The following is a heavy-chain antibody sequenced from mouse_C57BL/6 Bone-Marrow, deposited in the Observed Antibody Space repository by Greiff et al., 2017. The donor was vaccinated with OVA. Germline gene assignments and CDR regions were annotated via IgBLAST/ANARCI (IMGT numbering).Heavy chain of an antibody. D-gene: IGHD1-1*01. CDR1: GYTFTDYN. J-gene: IGHJ2*01. CDR2: INPNNGGT. CDR3: VSNYYGSSPYYLDY. V-gene: IGHV1-22*01. Sequence: VQLQQSGPELVKPGASVKMSCKASGYTFTDYNMHWVKQSHGKSLEWIGYINPNNGGTSYNQKFKGQATLTVNKSSSTAYMELRSLTSEDSAVYYCVSNYYGSSPYYLDYWGKGTTLTVSS.